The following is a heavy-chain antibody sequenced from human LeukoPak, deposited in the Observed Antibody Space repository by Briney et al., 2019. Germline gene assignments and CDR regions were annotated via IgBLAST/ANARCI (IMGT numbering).Heavy chain of an antibody. CDR1: GGSISSYY. D-gene: IGHD1-14*01. Sequence: SETLSLTCTVSGGSISSYYWSWIRQPPGKGLEWIGYIYYSGSTNYNPSLRSRVTISVDTSKNQFSLKLSSVTAADTAVYYCARDGNRITALPVYWGQGTLVTVSS. J-gene: IGHJ4*02. CDR3: ARDGNRITALPVY. CDR2: IYYSGST. V-gene: IGHV4-59*01.